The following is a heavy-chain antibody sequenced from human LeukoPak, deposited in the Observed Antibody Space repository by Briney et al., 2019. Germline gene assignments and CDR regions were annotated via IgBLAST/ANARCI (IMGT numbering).Heavy chain of an antibody. D-gene: IGHD2-21*01. J-gene: IGHJ5*02. CDR2: ISNSGGST. Sequence: GGSLRLSCAASGFTFSSYAMSWVRQAPGKGLERVSGISNSGGSTYYADSVKGRFTISRDNSKNTLYLQMNSLRAEDTAVYYCAKELWVRRSWFDPWGQGTLVTVSS. CDR3: AKELWVRRSWFDP. CDR1: GFTFSSYA. V-gene: IGHV3-23*01.